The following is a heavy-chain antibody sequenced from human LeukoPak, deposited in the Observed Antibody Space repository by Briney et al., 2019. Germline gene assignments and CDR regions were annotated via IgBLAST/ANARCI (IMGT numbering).Heavy chain of an antibody. CDR1: GGSISNGDHY. J-gene: IGHJ3*02. Sequence: SETLSLTCTVSGGSISNGDHYWSWIRQHPGKGLEWIGHIYYSGSTYYNPSLKSRGIISVETSKNQFSLKLSSVTAADTAVYYCARSGLSGFGDAFDIWGQGTMVTVSS. CDR3: ARSGLSGFGDAFDI. V-gene: IGHV4-31*03. CDR2: IYYSGST. D-gene: IGHD3-22*01.